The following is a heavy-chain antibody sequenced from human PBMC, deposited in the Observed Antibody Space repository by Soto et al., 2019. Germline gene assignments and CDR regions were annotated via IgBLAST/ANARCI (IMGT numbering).Heavy chain of an antibody. V-gene: IGHV3-49*04. J-gene: IGHJ3*01. CDR3: TRTYYYEAPGFDV. Sequence: GGSLRLSCTASGFAFGDFAISWVRQAPGKGLEWVGVTRSKEYGGRIDIAASVKGRFSISRSDSKSIAYLQMNSLRAEDTALYYCTRTYYYEAPGFDVWGQGTMVTVSS. CDR1: GFAFGDFA. CDR2: TRSKEYGGRI. D-gene: IGHD3-22*01.